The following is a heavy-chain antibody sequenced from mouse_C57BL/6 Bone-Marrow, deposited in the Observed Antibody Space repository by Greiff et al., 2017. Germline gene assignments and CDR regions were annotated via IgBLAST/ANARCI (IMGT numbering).Heavy chain of an antibody. J-gene: IGHJ1*03. Sequence: QVQLQQPGAELVRPGTSVKLSCKASGYTFTSYWMHWVKQRPGQGLEWIGGIDPSDSYTNYNQKFKGKATLTVEKSSSTVYLELSRLTSDDSAVYYCARGGIDYYGSSPWYFDVWGKGTTVTVSS. CDR1: GYTFTSYW. CDR2: IDPSDSYT. V-gene: IGHV1-59*01. D-gene: IGHD1-1*01. CDR3: ARGGIDYYGSSPWYFDV.